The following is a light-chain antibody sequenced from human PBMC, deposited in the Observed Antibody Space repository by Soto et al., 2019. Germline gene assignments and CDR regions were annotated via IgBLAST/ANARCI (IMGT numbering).Light chain of an antibody. CDR1: QSVSSY. V-gene: IGKV3-11*01. J-gene: IGKJ1*01. Sequence: EIVLTQSPATLSLSPGERATLSCRASQSVSSYFAWYQQKPGQAPRLLIYDASNRATGIPARFSGSGSGTDFTLTISSLEPEDFSVYYCQQRSDWPLPFGPGTK. CDR2: DAS. CDR3: QQRSDWPLP.